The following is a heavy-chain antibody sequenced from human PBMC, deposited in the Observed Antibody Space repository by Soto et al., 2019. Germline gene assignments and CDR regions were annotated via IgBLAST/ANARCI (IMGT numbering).Heavy chain of an antibody. V-gene: IGHV3-73*02. J-gene: IGHJ4*02. CDR3: TPSPGVVAAPN. Sequence: EVQLVESGGGLVQPGGSLKLSCAASGFTFSGSAMHWVRQASGKGLEWVGRIRSKANSYATAYAASVKGRFTISRDDSKNRAYLQMNSLKTEDTAVYYCTPSPGVVAAPNWGQGTLVTVSS. D-gene: IGHD2-15*01. CDR1: GFTFSGSA. CDR2: IRSKANSYAT.